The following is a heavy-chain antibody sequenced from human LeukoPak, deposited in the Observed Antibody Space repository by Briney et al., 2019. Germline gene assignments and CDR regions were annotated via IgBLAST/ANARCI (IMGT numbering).Heavy chain of an antibody. CDR3: TTTGYSGHDPLHY. Sequence: GASVKVSCKAPGYTLTSYGISWVRQAPGQGLEWMGWISAYNGNTKYAQTLQGRVTMTTDTSTRTAYMELRSLRSDDTAVYYCTTTGYSGHDPLHYWGRGTLVTVSS. D-gene: IGHD5-12*01. CDR1: GYTLTSYG. V-gene: IGHV1-18*01. CDR2: ISAYNGNT. J-gene: IGHJ4*02.